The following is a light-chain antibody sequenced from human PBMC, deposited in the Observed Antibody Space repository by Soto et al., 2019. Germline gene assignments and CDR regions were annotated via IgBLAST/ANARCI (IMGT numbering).Light chain of an antibody. CDR2: DVS. V-gene: IGLV2-14*01. CDR3: SSYRSSTIPYV. CDR1: SSDVGGYNY. Sequence: QSALTQPASVSGSPGQSITISCTGTSSDVGGYNYVSWYQQHPGKAPKLMIYDVSNRPSGVSNRFSGSKSGNTASLTISGLQAEDEADYYCSSYRSSTIPYVFGTGTKLTVL. J-gene: IGLJ1*01.